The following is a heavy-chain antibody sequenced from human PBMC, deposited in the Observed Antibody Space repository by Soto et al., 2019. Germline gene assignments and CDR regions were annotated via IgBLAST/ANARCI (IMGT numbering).Heavy chain of an antibody. CDR2: IYYSGRT. CDR1: GGSISSGGYY. J-gene: IGHJ5*02. Sequence: SETLSLTCTVSGGSISSGGYYWSWIRQHPGKGLERIGDIYYSGRTYYNPSLKSRVTISVDTSKNQFYLKLSTVTYADTAVYYCAKKAAAGIFRWFDPWGQGTLVTVSS. V-gene: IGHV4-31*03. CDR3: AKKAAAGIFRWFDP. D-gene: IGHD6-13*01.